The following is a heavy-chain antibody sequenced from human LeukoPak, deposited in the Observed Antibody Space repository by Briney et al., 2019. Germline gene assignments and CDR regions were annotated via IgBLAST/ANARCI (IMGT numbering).Heavy chain of an antibody. CDR2: ISGSGGST. CDR1: GFTFSNYA. V-gene: IGHV3-23*01. J-gene: IGHJ3*02. Sequence: QPGGSLRLSCAASGFTFSNYAMSWVRQAPGRGLEWVSVISGSGGSTYYADSVKGRFTVSRDNPKNTLYLQMNSLRAEDTAVYYCASEYSSSSGRAFDIWGQGTMVTVSS. CDR3: ASEYSSSSGRAFDI. D-gene: IGHD6-6*01.